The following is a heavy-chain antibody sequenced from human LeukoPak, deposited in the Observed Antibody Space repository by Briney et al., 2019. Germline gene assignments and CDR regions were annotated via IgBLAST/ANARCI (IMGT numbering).Heavy chain of an antibody. CDR3: ARGLSVFYGSSGGSFDY. J-gene: IGHJ4*02. CDR1: GFTFSSYW. Sequence: GGSLRLSCAASGFTFSSYWMHWVRQAPGKGPVWVSRINSDGSSTSYADSVKGRFTISRDYAKNTLYLQMNSLRAEDTAVYYCARGLSVFYGSSGGSFDYWGQGTLVTVSS. CDR2: INSDGSST. V-gene: IGHV3-74*01. D-gene: IGHD2/OR15-2a*01.